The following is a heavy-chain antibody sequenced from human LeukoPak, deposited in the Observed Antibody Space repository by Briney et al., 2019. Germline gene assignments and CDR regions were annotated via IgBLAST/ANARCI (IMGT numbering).Heavy chain of an antibody. J-gene: IGHJ4*02. CDR3: ARLGSSGWGHFDY. CDR1: GGSISSSSYY. D-gene: IGHD6-19*01. Sequence: SETLSLTCTVSGGSISSSSYYWGWIRQPPGKGLEWIGSIYYSGGIYYNPSLKSRVTISVDTSKNQFSLKLISVTAADTAVYYCARLGSSGWGHFDYWGQGTLVTVSS. V-gene: IGHV4-39*01. CDR2: IYYSGGI.